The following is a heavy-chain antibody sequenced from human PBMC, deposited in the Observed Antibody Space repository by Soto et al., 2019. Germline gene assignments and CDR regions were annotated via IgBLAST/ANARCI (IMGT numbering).Heavy chain of an antibody. J-gene: IGHJ4*02. CDR2: INDYGTTI. CDR3: ARGGLEPFDY. Sequence: PWGSLRLSCAASGFTLGNYWIHLFRQSPGKGLVWVSRINDYGTTINYAESVEGRFIISRDDAKSEVYLQMNNLRAEDSAVYYCARGGLEPFDYWGQGALVTVSS. V-gene: IGHV3-74*01. CDR1: GFTLGNYW. D-gene: IGHD1-1*01.